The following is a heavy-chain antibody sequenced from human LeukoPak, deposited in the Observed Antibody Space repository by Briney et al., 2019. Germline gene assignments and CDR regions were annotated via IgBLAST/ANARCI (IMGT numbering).Heavy chain of an antibody. Sequence: SVKVSCKPSGGTFSSYAISWVRQAPGQGLEWMGRIIPILGIANYAQKFQGRVTITADKSTSTAYMELSSLRSEDTAVYYCADSLGGYSYGSDYWGQGTLVTVSS. J-gene: IGHJ4*02. D-gene: IGHD5-18*01. CDR1: GGTFSSYA. V-gene: IGHV1-69*04. CDR2: IIPILGIA. CDR3: ADSLGGYSYGSDY.